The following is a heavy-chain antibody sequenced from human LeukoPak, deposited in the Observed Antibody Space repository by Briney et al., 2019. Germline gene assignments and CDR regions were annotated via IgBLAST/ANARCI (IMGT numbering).Heavy chain of an antibody. CDR2: INPNSGGT. CDR1: GYTSTGYY. Sequence: ASVKVSCKASGYTSTGYYMHWVRQAPGQGLEWMGWINPNSGGTNYAQKFQGWVTMTRNTSISTAYMELSRLRSDDTAVYYCARGAVAGTVDYYYGMDVWGQGTTVTVSS. D-gene: IGHD6-19*01. CDR3: ARGAVAGTVDYYYGMDV. V-gene: IGHV1-2*04. J-gene: IGHJ6*02.